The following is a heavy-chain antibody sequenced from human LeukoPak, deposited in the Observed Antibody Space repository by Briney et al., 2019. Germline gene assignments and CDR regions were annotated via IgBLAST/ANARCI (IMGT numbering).Heavy chain of an antibody. CDR3: ARDIRWFGELSCNWFDP. J-gene: IGHJ5*02. D-gene: IGHD3-10*01. CDR2: IYTSGST. Sequence: KPSETLSLTCTVSGGSISSYYWSWIRQPAGKGLEWIGRIYTSGSTNYNPSLKSRVTMSVDTSKNQFSLKLSSVTAADTAVYYCARDIRWFGELSCNWFDPWGQGTLVTVSS. CDR1: GGSISSYY. V-gene: IGHV4-4*07.